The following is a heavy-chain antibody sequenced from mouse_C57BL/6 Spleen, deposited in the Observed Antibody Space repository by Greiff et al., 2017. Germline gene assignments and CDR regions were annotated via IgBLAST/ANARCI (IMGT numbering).Heavy chain of an antibody. CDR3: TRESDYYGSSSYWYFDV. Sequence: EVKLVESGEGLVKPGGSLKLSCAASGFTFSSYAMSWVRQTPEKRLEWVAYISSGGDYIYYADTVKGRSTIARDNARNTLYLQMSSLKSEDTAMYYCTRESDYYGSSSYWYFDVWGTGTTVTVSS. CDR2: ISSGGDYI. D-gene: IGHD1-1*01. J-gene: IGHJ1*03. CDR1: GFTFSSYA. V-gene: IGHV5-9-1*02.